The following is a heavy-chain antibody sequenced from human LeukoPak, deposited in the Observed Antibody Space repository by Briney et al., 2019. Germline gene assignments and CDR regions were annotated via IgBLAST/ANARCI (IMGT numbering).Heavy chain of an antibody. CDR1: GGTFSSYA. J-gene: IGHJ4*02. V-gene: IGHV1-69*01. CDR2: IIPIFGTA. CDR3: AGVGYYYDSSGYYGY. Sequence: GSSVKVSCKASGGTFSSYAISWVRQAPGQGLEWMGGIIPIFGTANYAQKFQGRVTITADESTSTAYMELSSLRSEDTAVYYCAGVGYYYDSSGYYGYWGQGTLVTVSS. D-gene: IGHD3-22*01.